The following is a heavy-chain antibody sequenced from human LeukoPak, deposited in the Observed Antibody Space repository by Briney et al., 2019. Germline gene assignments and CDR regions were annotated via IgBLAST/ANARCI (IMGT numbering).Heavy chain of an antibody. V-gene: IGHV1-2*02. CDR1: GYTFTGYY. CDR3: ARARYQLLFFFAY. J-gene: IGHJ4*02. CDR2: INPNSGGT. Sequence: ASVKVSCKASGYTFTGYYLHWVRQAPGQGLEWMGWINPNSGGTNYAQKFQGRVTMTRDTSTSTAYMELSGLRSDDTAVYYCARARYQLLFFFAYWGQGSLVTVSS. D-gene: IGHD2-2*01.